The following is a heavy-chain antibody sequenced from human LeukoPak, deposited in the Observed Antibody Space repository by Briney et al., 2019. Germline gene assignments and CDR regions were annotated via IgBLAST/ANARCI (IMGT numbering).Heavy chain of an antibody. CDR1: GFTFSSYA. CDR2: IGGSGDTA. V-gene: IGHV3-23*01. J-gene: IGHJ4*02. Sequence: PGGSLRLSCAASGFTFSSYAMNWVRQAPGKGLEWVSTIGGSGDTAYYADSVKGRFTISRDNSKRTLFLQLNSLRAEDTAIYYCAKPFYNGNYFYYFDYWGQGTLVTVSS. CDR3: AKPFYNGNYFYYFDY. D-gene: IGHD1-7*01.